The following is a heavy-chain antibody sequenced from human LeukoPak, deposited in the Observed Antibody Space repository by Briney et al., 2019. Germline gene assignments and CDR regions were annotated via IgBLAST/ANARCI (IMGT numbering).Heavy chain of an antibody. Sequence: PSETLSLTCAVYGGSFSGYYWSWIRQPPGKGLEWIGRIYTSGSTNYNHSLKSRVTMSVDTSKNQFSLKLSSVTAADTAVYYCARGLRLGELSIDYWGQGTLVTVSS. CDR1: GGSFSGYY. CDR2: IYTSGST. CDR3: ARGLRLGELSIDY. D-gene: IGHD3-16*02. J-gene: IGHJ4*02. V-gene: IGHV4-59*10.